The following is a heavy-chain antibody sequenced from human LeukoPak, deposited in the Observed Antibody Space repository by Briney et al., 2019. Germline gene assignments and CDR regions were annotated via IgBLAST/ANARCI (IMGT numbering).Heavy chain of an antibody. D-gene: IGHD5-18*01. CDR2: ISYDGSNK. CDR1: GFTFSSYG. CDR3: AKETALGYFDF. Sequence: GGSLRLSCAASGFTFSSYGMHWVRQAPGKGLEWVAVISYDGSNKYYVDPVKGRFTISRDNSKNTLYLQMNNLRAEDTAVYYCAKETALGYFDFWGQGTLVTVSS. V-gene: IGHV3-30*18. J-gene: IGHJ4*02.